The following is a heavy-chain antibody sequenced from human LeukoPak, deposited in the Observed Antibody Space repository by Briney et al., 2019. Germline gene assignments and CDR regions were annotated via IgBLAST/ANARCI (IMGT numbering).Heavy chain of an antibody. CDR1: GYTFTNNY. Sequence: ASVKVSCKASGYTFTNNYIHWVRQAPGQGLEWMGMIYPRDGSTSYAQNFQGRVTVTRDTSTTTVHVELSGLRSEDTAVYYCARDQEGFDYWGQGTLVTVSS. J-gene: IGHJ4*02. V-gene: IGHV1-46*01. CDR2: IYPRDGST. CDR3: ARDQEGFDY.